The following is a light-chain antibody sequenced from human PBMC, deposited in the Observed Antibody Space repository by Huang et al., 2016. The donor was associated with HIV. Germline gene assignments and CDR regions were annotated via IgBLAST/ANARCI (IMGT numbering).Light chain of an antibody. J-gene: IGKJ5*01. CDR2: VAP. V-gene: IGKV3-15*01. CDR3: QQYNSWPPSIT. CDR1: QSITSN. Sequence: EVVMTQSPATLAVSPGERATLSCRASQSITSNLAWYQQKPGQAPTPLIYVAPTRAPDTPASFSGSGAATEFTLTISSLQSEDFAIYYCQQYNSWPPSITFGQGTRLEIK.